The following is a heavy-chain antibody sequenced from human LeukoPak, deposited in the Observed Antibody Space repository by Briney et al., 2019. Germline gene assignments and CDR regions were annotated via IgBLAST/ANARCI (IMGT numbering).Heavy chain of an antibody. CDR3: AKQPSALAGTYDY. J-gene: IGHJ4*02. CDR2: ISGSGGGT. D-gene: IGHD6-19*01. CDR1: GFTFSSSA. V-gene: IGHV3-23*01. Sequence: GGSLRLSCTASGFTFSSSAMSWVRQPPGKGLEWVSAISGSGGGTYYADSVKGRFTTSRDNSKNTLYLQMNSLRAEDTAVYYCAKQPSALAGTYDYWGQGTLVTVSS.